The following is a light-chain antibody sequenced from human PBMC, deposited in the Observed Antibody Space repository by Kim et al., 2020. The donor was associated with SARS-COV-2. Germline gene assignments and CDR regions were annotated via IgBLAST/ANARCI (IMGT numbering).Light chain of an antibody. J-gene: IGLJ3*02. CDR1: NIGGKN. CDR2: RDS. CDR3: QVWDSSTWV. V-gene: IGLV3-9*01. Sequence: SGAQGTTARTLCGGNNIGGKNVHWYQRKPGQAPVVVIYRDSNRPSGIPERFSGSNPGNTATLTISRAQAGDEADYYCQVWDSSTWVFGGGTQLTVL.